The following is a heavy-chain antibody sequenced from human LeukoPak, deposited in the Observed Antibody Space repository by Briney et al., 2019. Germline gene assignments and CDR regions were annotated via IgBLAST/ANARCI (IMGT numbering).Heavy chain of an antibody. V-gene: IGHV4-34*01. CDR2: IHYTGGT. Sequence: SETLSLTCAVYGGSISGYYWSWIRQPPGKGLEWVGEIHYTGGTGYNPSLKSRPTISIDTSRNQLSLKLSSVTAADTAVYCCARWNMLSCYCFDFWGQGALDTVPS. D-gene: IGHD3-9*01. CDR1: GGSISGYY. J-gene: IGHJ4*02. CDR3: ARWNMLSCYCFDF.